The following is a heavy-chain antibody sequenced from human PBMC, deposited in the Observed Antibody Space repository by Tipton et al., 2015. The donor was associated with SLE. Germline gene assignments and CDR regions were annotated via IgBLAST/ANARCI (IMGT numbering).Heavy chain of an antibody. CDR2: IYTSGST. CDR3: ARAYDFWSGYYS. D-gene: IGHD3-3*01. V-gene: IGHV4-61*02. J-gene: IGHJ4*02. Sequence: TLSLTCTVSGGSISSSSYYWGWIRQPPGKGLEWIGRIYTSGSTNYNPSLKSRVTISVDTSKNQFSLKLSSVTAADTAVYYCARAYDFWSGYYSWGQGTLVTVSS. CDR1: GGSISSSSYY.